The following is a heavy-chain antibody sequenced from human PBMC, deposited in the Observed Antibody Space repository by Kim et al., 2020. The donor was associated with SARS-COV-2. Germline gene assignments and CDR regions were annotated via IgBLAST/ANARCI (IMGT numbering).Heavy chain of an antibody. V-gene: IGHV1-3*01. D-gene: IGHD5-12*01. J-gene: IGHJ4*02. CDR2: INAGNGNT. CDR3: ARSPDIVATISLDY. CDR1: GYTFTSYA. Sequence: ASVKVSCKASGYTFTSYAMHWVRQAPGQRLEWMGWINAGNGNTKYSQKCQGRVTITRDTSASTAYRELSSLRSEDTAVYYCARSPDIVATISLDYWGQGT.